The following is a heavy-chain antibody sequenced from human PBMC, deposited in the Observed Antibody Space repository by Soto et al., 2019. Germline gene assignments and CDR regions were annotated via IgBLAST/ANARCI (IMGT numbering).Heavy chain of an antibody. CDR1: GFTFSNAW. Sequence: CCMRLACAAPGFTFSNAWMSWVRQGPGKGLEWVGRIKSKTNGGTTDYAAPVKGRFTISRDDSKNTLYLQLNSLRTEDTAVYYCTTDDPSSRSWGQGTLVIVSS. D-gene: IGHD6-13*01. J-gene: IGHJ5*02. CDR2: IKSKTNGGTT. V-gene: IGHV3-15*01. CDR3: TTDDPSSRS.